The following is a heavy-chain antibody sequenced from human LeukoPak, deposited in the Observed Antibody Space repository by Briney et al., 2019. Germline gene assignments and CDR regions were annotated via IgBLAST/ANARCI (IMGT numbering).Heavy chain of an antibody. Sequence: ASVKVSCKTSGYTFTGYYIQWVRQAPGQGLEWMGWIDPKTGGTKYAQKFQGRVTMTSDTSISTVSMDLSRLRSDDTAVYYCARDLVVGYAPPSFDYWGQGTLVTVSS. CDR1: GYTFTGYY. CDR2: IDPKTGGT. V-gene: IGHV1-2*02. J-gene: IGHJ4*02. D-gene: IGHD1-1*01. CDR3: ARDLVVGYAPPSFDY.